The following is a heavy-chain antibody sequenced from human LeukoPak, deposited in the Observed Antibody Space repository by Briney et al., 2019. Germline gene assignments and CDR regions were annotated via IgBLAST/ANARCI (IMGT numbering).Heavy chain of an antibody. CDR1: GFTFDDYG. D-gene: IGHD6-19*01. CDR2: INWNGGST. V-gene: IGHV3-20*04. J-gene: IGHJ4*02. CDR3: AKLTAVAGHFDY. Sequence: PGGSLRLSCAASGFTFDDYGMSWVRQAAGKGLEGVSGINWNGGSTGYADSVKGRFTISRDNAKNSLYLQMNSLRAEDTALYYCAKLTAVAGHFDYWGQGTLVTVSS.